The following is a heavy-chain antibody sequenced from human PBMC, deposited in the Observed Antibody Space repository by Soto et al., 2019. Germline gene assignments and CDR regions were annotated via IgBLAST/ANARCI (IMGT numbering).Heavy chain of an antibody. CDR2: ILPISGAA. J-gene: IGHJ4*02. CDR1: GVTFSNYR. Sequence: QVQLVQSGAEVKKPGSSVKVSCKLFGVTFSNYRISWVRQAPGQGLEWMGGILPISGAANNAQKFQGRVTITGDDSTGTASMEPSSLESEDTAVYYCASEGGKYYGSGNYAFDYWGQGTLVTVSS. D-gene: IGHD3-10*01. V-gene: IGHV1-69*01. CDR3: ASEGGKYYGSGNYAFDY.